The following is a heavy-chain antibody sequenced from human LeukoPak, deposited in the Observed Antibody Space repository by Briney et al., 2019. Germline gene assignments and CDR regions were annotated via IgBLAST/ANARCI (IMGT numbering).Heavy chain of an antibody. Sequence: PGGSLRLSCAASGFTFSSYWMSWVRQAPGKGLEWVSAITGGGSGIYYADSMKSRFTISRDNSENTLYLQINSLRAEDTAVYYCAKWGDYDVLTGYYVSDYWGQGTLVTVSS. D-gene: IGHD3-9*01. J-gene: IGHJ4*02. CDR1: GFTFSSYW. V-gene: IGHV3-23*01. CDR2: ITGGGSGI. CDR3: AKWGDYDVLTGYYVSDY.